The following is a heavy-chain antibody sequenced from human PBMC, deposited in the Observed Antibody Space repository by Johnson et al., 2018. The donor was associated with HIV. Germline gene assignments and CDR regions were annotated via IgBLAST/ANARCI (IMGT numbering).Heavy chain of an antibody. D-gene: IGHD3-10*01. Sequence: QVQLVESGGGLVPPGGSLRLSCAASGFTFSDYYMSWIRQAPGEGLEWVSYISSSGSTIYYADSVKGRFTISRDDSRNTLYLQMNSLKTEDTAVYYCARASGKWQLMTVDAFDIWGQGTMVTVSS. CDR3: ARASGKWQLMTVDAFDI. CDR2: ISSSGSTI. J-gene: IGHJ3*02. CDR1: GFTFSDYY. V-gene: IGHV3-11*01.